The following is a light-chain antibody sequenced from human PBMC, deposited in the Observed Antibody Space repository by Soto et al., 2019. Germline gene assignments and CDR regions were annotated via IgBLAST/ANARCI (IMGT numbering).Light chain of an antibody. Sequence: QPVLTQSPSASASLGASVKLTCSLSSGHSSHAIAWHQQQPEKGPRYLMKVNSDGSHTKGDGIPDRFSGSSSGAERYLSSSSLQSEDEAYYYCQTWGTGVGVFGGGTKLTVL. J-gene: IGLJ2*01. V-gene: IGLV4-69*01. CDR1: SGHSSHA. CDR2: VNSDGSH. CDR3: QTWGTGVGV.